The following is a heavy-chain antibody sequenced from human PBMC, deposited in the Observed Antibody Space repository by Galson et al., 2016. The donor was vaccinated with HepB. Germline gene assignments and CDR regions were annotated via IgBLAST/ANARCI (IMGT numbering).Heavy chain of an antibody. D-gene: IGHD3-22*01. CDR3: AIVLLSGYFPS. CDR1: GYTFTSYY. J-gene: IGHJ5*02. V-gene: IGHV1-46*03. Sequence: SCKASGYTFTSYYIHWVRQAPGQGLEWMGIINPSGGSTTYAQKSQGRVTMTRDTSTSTVYMELSSLRSEDTAVYYCAIVLLSGYFPSWGQGTLVTVSS. CDR2: INPSGGST.